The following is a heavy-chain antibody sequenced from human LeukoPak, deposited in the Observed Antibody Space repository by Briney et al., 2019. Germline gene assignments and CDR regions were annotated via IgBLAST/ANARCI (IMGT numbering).Heavy chain of an antibody. Sequence: PGGSLRLSCATSGFTFSSYWMSWVRQAPGKGLEWVANINQHGNEKYYVDSVKGRFTISRDNAKNSLYLQMNSLRAGDTAVYNCARDARPNYYTSGSGIWGQGTLVTVSS. D-gene: IGHD3-10*01. J-gene: IGHJ4*02. CDR1: GFTFSSYW. V-gene: IGHV3-7*01. CDR2: INQHGNEK. CDR3: ARDARPNYYTSGSGI.